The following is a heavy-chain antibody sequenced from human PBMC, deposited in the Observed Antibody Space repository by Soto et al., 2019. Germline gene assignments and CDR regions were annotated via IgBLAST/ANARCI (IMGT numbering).Heavy chain of an antibody. V-gene: IGHV4-61*08. D-gene: IGHD1-1*01. CDR1: GAALSSGGYF. J-gene: IGHJ5*02. Sequence: PSETLSLTCTVSGAALSSGGYFYTCVRQPAGKGLEWLGYIYHSGGTNYNPSLKSRVTISLDKSKSQFSLSLIYVTAADTAVYYCTREQSDDDYCDPWGQGTLVPAPQ. CDR3: TREQSDDDYCDP. CDR2: IYHSGGT.